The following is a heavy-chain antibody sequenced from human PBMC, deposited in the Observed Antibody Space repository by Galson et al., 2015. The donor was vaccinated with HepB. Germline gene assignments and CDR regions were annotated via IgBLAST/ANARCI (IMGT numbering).Heavy chain of an antibody. J-gene: IGHJ6*02. V-gene: IGHV3-30*18. Sequence: SLRLSCAASGFTFSSYGMHWVRQAPGKGLEWVAVISYDGKNKYYGDSVKGRFTISRDISKNTLYLQMNSLRGEDTAVYYCAKDSSQLSEWFTRLYYYSALDVWGQETTVTVSS. D-gene: IGHD3-3*01. CDR3: AKDSSQLSEWFTRLYYYSALDV. CDR2: ISYDGKNK. CDR1: GFTFSSYG.